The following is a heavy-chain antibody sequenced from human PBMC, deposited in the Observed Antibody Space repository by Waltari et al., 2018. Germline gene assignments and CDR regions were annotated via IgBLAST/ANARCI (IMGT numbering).Heavy chain of an antibody. CDR2: IHAGCNT. CDR3: ARAGLGSPSQWLQLFDS. CDR1: GFRVSYNY. D-gene: IGHD6-19*01. J-gene: IGHJ4*02. V-gene: IGHV3-53*01. Sequence: EAQLVESGGGLIQPGGSLRLSCEASGFRVSYNYMSWVRQAPGKGLEWFSGIHAGCNTFSGDSVKGRFTISRDISKNTVYLQINSLTVEDSAIYYCARAGLGSPSQWLQLFDSWGQGTLVTVSS.